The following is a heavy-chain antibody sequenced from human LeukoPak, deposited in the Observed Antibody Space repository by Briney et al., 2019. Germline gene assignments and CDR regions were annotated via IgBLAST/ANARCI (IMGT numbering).Heavy chain of an antibody. D-gene: IGHD1-26*01. Sequence: PSGTLSLTCAVSGGSISSSNWWSWVRQPPGKGLEWIGEIYHSGSTNYNPSLKSRVTISVDKSKNQFSLKLSSVTAADTAVYYCARAPFIVGAITYYYYGMDVWGQGTTVTVSS. CDR3: ARAPFIVGAITYYYYGMDV. CDR1: GGSISSSNW. CDR2: IYHSGST. J-gene: IGHJ6*02. V-gene: IGHV4-4*02.